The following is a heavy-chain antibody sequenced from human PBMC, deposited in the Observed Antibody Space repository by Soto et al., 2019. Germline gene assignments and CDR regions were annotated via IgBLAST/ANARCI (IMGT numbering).Heavy chain of an antibody. D-gene: IGHD3-10*01. Sequence: SVKVSCKASGGTFSSYAISWVRQAPGQGLEWMGGIIPIFGTANYAQKFQGRVTITADEYTSTAYMELSSLRSEDTAVYYCARDRNSYGSGSYYNEERYYYYGMDVWGKGTTVTVSS. V-gene: IGHV1-69*13. CDR1: GGTFSSYA. J-gene: IGHJ6*04. CDR2: IIPIFGTA. CDR3: ARDRNSYGSGSYYNEERYYYYGMDV.